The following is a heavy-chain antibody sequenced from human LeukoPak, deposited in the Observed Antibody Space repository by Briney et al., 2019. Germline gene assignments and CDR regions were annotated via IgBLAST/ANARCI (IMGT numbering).Heavy chain of an antibody. CDR2: ISAYNGNT. CDR3: ARVTRDFWSGYVNFDY. CDR1: GYTFTSYG. J-gene: IGHJ4*02. V-gene: IGHV1-18*01. Sequence: GASVKLSCKASGYTFTSYGISWVRQAPGQGLEWMGWISAYNGNTNYAQKLQGRVTMTTDTSTSTAYMELRSLRSDDTAVYYCARVTRDFWSGYVNFDYWGQGTLVTVSS. D-gene: IGHD3-3*01.